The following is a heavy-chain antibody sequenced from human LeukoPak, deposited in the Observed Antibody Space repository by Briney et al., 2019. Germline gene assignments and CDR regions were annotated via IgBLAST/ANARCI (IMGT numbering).Heavy chain of an antibody. V-gene: IGHV1-2*06. Sequence: ASVKVSCKASGYTFTGYYMHLVRQAPGQGLEWMGRINPNSGGTNYAQKFQGRVTMTRDTSISTAYMELSRLRSDDTAVYYCAREELDNYYYYYMDVCGKGTTVTVSS. CDR2: INPNSGGT. CDR3: AREELDNYYYYYMDV. CDR1: GYTFTGYY. J-gene: IGHJ6*03. D-gene: IGHD1-1*01.